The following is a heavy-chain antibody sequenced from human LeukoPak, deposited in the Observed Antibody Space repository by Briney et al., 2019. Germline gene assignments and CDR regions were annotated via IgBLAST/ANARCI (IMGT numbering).Heavy chain of an antibody. D-gene: IGHD6-19*01. J-gene: IGHJ4*02. CDR2: MSHDGSNE. Sequence: GGSLRLSCAASGFTFSRYAMHWVRQAPGKGLEWVAVMSHDGSNEYYGDSVKGRFTISRDNSKNTLFLQMHSLRVEDTATYYCATRGSSGCFDFWGQGTLVTVSS. CDR1: GFTFSRYA. CDR3: ATRGSSGCFDF. V-gene: IGHV3-30-3*01.